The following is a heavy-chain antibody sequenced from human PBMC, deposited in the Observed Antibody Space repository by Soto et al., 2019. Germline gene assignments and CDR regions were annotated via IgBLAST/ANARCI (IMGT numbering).Heavy chain of an antibody. D-gene: IGHD2-2*03. J-gene: IGHJ6*03. CDR3: ARDQVDIVVVPAVGYYMDV. CDR1: GFTFSSYS. V-gene: IGHV3-48*01. Sequence: GGSLRLSCAASGFTFSSYSMNLVRQAPGKGLEWVSYISSSSSTIYYADSVKGRFTISRDNAKNSLYLQMNSLRAEDTAVYYCARDQVDIVVVPAVGYYMDVWGKGTTVTVSS. CDR2: ISSSSSTI.